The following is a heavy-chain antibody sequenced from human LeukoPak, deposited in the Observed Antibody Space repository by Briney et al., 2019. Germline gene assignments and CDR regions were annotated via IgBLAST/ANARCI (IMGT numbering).Heavy chain of an antibody. CDR2: ISGSGGST. J-gene: IGHJ2*01. CDR1: GFTFITYA. CDR3: AKGLFLWYFDL. V-gene: IGHV3-23*01. Sequence: GGSLRLSCVASGFTFITYAMSWVRQAPGKGLEWVSSISGSGGSTYYADSVRGRFTISRDNSKNTMFLQMNSLRAEDTAVYYCAKGLFLWYFDLWGRGTLVTVSP. D-gene: IGHD2-21*01.